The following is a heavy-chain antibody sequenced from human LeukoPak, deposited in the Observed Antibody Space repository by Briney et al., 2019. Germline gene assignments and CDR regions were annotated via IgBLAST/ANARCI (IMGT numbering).Heavy chain of an antibody. CDR1: GYTFTNYG. CDR2: ISPYNGAT. Sequence: ASVKVSCKASGYTFTNYGISWVRQAPGQGLEWMGCISPYNGATKYTETLQGRVSMTTDRASSTLYLHLNSLRSDDTALDYWAIDQRLDNVEETGHFDFWGQGTLVTVSS. D-gene: IGHD3-16*01. J-gene: IGHJ4*02. V-gene: IGHV1-18*04. CDR3: AIDQRLDNVEETGHFDF.